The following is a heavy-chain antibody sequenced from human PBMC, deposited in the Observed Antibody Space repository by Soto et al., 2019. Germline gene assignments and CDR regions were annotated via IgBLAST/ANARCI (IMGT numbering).Heavy chain of an antibody. Sequence: QVQLQESGPGLVKPSETLSLTCTVSGGSVSSGSYYWSWIRQPPGKGLEWIGYIYYSGSTNYNPSLKGRVTTAGDTSNNQSSLELGSVTAAERAVYYWGRERGQGLETGGDAFDIWGQGTMVTVSS. CDR1: GGSVSSGSYY. CDR2: IYYSGST. V-gene: IGHV4-61*01. J-gene: IGHJ3*02. D-gene: IGHD6-19*01. CDR3: GRERGQGLETGGDAFDI.